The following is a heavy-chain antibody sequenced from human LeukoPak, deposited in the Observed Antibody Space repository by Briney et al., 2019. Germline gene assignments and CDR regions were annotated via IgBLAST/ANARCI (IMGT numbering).Heavy chain of an antibody. CDR2: IYYSGST. Sequence: SETLSLTCTVSGGSISSSSYYWGWIRQPPGKGLEWIGSIYYSGSTYYNPSLKSRVTISVGTSKNQFSLKLSSVTAADTAVYYCARRPRRGYSKLSWAFDIWDQGTMVTVSS. V-gene: IGHV4-39*07. J-gene: IGHJ3*02. CDR3: ARRPRRGYSKLSWAFDI. D-gene: IGHD6-13*01. CDR1: GGSISSSSYY.